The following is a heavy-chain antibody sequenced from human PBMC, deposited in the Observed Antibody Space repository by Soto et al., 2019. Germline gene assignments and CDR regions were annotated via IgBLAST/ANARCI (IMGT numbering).Heavy chain of an antibody. J-gene: IGHJ4*02. CDR3: AIICHSYSSSCNFDY. CDR2: ISYDGSNK. CDR1: GFTFSSYG. V-gene: IGHV3-30*03. Sequence: GGSLRLSCAASGFTFSSYGMHWVRRAPGKGLEWVAVISYDGSNKYYADSVKGRFTISRDNSKNTLYLQMNSLRAEDTAVYYCAIICHSYSSSCNFDYWGQGTLVTVSS. D-gene: IGHD6-13*01.